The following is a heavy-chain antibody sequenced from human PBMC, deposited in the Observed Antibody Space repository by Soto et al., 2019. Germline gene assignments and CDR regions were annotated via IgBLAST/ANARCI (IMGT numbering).Heavy chain of an antibody. J-gene: IGHJ6*02. CDR3: ARRGFGRAEGYYYYGMDV. CDR2: ICSGGSNI. CDR1: GFTFSSHS. D-gene: IGHD3-16*01. Sequence: GGSLRLCCVASGFTFSSHSMNWVRQAPGKGLEWVAVICSGGSNIYYADSVKGRFTISRDNSKNTLYLQMNSLRAEDTAVYYCARRGFGRAEGYYYYGMDVWGQGTTVTV. V-gene: IGHV3-33*08.